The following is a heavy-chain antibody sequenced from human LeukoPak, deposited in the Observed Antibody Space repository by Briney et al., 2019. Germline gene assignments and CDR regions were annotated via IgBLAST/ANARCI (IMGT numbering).Heavy chain of an antibody. CDR2: IYYSGST. V-gene: IGHV4-59*01. Sequence: SETLSLTCTVSGGSISSDYWSWIRQPPGKGLEWIGYIYYSGSTNYNPSLKSRVTISVDTSKNQFSLKLSSVTAADTAVYYCARGRRDGYNPYWYFDLWGRGTLVTVSS. CDR1: GGSISSDY. D-gene: IGHD5-24*01. J-gene: IGHJ2*01. CDR3: ARGRRDGYNPYWYFDL.